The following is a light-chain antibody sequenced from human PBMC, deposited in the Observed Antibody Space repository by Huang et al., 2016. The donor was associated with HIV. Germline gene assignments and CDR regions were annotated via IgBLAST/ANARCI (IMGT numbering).Light chain of an antibody. CDR3: QQYHDWPLT. J-gene: IGKJ4*01. Sequence: EIVMTQSPATLSVSPGERVTLSCRASQGISDHLAWYQHKPAQAPMLLIYGESVRATGIRARCSGSASATDFTLTIGSLQSEDFATYSCQQYHDWPLTFGGGT. CDR2: GES. CDR1: QGISDH. V-gene: IGKV3-15*01.